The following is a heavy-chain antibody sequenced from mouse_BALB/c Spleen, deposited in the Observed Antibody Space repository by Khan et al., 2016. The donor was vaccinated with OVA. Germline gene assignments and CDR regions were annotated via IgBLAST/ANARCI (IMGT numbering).Heavy chain of an antibody. CDR3: VNHGSSSAWFTY. D-gene: IGHD1-1*01. CDR1: GYTFTSYW. Sequence: QXQLQQSGAELAKPGASVKMSCKASGYTFTSYWMHWVKQRPGQGLEWIGYINPTTDYTEYNQIFKDKATLTADKSSSTAYMQLSSLTSEDSAVYYCVNHGSSSAWFTYWGQGTLVTVS. CDR2: INPTTDYT. J-gene: IGHJ3*01. V-gene: IGHV1-7*01.